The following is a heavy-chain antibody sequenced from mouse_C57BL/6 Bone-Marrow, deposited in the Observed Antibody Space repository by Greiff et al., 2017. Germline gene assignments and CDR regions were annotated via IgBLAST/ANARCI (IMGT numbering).Heavy chain of an antibody. CDR3: ARDGSSYGWFAY. Sequence: EVQLQQSGPELVKPGASVKISCKASGYTFTDYYMNWVKQSHGKSLEWIGDINPNNGGTSYNQKFKGKATLTVDKSSSTAYMPRRSLTSEDSAVYYCARDGSSYGWFAYWGQGTVVTVSA. J-gene: IGHJ3*01. CDR2: INPNNGGT. D-gene: IGHD1-1*01. CDR1: GYTFTDYY. V-gene: IGHV1-26*01.